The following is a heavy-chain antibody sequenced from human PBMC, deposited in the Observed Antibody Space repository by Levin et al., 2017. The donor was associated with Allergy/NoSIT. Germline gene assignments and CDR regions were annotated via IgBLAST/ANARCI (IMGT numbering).Heavy chain of an antibody. CDR1: GDSVSSNSAA. V-gene: IGHV6-1*01. CDR2: TYYRSKWYN. D-gene: IGHD6-19*01. CDR3: ARGTGRSQWLGYYFDY. Sequence: SETLSLTCAISGDSVSSNSAAWNWIRQSPSRGLEWLGRTYYRSKWYNDYAVSVKSRITINPDTSKNQFSLQLNSVTPEDTAVYYCARGTGRSQWLGYYFDYWGQGTLVTVSS. J-gene: IGHJ4*02.